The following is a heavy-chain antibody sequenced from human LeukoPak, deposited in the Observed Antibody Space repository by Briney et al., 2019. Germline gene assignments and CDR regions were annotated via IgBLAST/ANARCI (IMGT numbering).Heavy chain of an antibody. CDR2: IYHSGSP. CDR3: ARGDYSANYYFDY. Sequence: SGTLSLTCAVSGGSISSNNWWGWVRQPPGKGLEWIGEIYHSGSPNYNPSLKSRVTISVDKSRNHFSLNLSSVTAADTAVYYCARGDYSANYYFDYWGQGTLVTVSS. CDR1: GGSISSNNW. D-gene: IGHD4/OR15-4a*01. J-gene: IGHJ4*02. V-gene: IGHV4-4*02.